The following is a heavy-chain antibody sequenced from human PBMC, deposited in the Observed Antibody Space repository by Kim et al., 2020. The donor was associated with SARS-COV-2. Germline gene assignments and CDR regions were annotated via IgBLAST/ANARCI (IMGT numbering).Heavy chain of an antibody. V-gene: IGHV3-30*18. CDR3: AKDRSGGSGYYYGMDV. CDR2: ISYDGSNK. Sequence: GGSLRLSFAASGFTFSSYGMHWVRQAPGKGLEWVAVISYDGSNKYYADSVKGRFTISRDNSKNTLYLQMNSLRAEDTAVYYCAKDRSGGSGYYYGMDVWG. CDR1: GFTFSSYG. D-gene: IGHD3-10*01. J-gene: IGHJ6*01.